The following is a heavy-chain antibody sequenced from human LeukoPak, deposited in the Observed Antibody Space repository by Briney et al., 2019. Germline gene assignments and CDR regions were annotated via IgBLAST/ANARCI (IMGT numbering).Heavy chain of an antibody. Sequence: SVKVSCKASGGTFSSYAISWVRQAPGQGLEWMGGIIPIFGTANYAQKFQGRVTITADESTSTAYMELSSLRSEDTAVYYCASGYSSSWYGAYYFDYWGQGTLVTVSS. V-gene: IGHV1-69*13. D-gene: IGHD6-13*01. J-gene: IGHJ4*02. CDR2: IIPIFGTA. CDR3: ASGYSSSWYGAYYFDY. CDR1: GGTFSSYA.